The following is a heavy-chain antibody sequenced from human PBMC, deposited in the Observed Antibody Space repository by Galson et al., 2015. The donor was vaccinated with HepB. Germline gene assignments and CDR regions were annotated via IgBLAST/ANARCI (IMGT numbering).Heavy chain of an antibody. V-gene: IGHV3-30*02. Sequence: SLRLSCAASGFTFSSHSMNWVRQAPGKGLEWVAFIRYDGSNKYYADSVKGRFTISRDNSKNTLYLQMNSLRAEDTAVYYCAKVGLLWFGENYYYYGMDVWGQGTTVTVSS. CDR2: IRYDGSNK. CDR3: AKVGLLWFGENYYYYGMDV. J-gene: IGHJ6*02. CDR1: GFTFSSHS. D-gene: IGHD3-10*01.